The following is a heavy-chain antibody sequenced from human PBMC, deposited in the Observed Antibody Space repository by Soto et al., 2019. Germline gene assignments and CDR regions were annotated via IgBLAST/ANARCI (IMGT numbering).Heavy chain of an antibody. V-gene: IGHV1-69*13. CDR3: ASLYCSGGSCYPPFDY. CDR2: IIPIFGTA. CDR1: GGTFSSYA. D-gene: IGHD2-15*01. Sequence: ASVKVSCKASGGTFSSYAISWVRQAPGQGLEWMGGIIPIFGTANYAQKFQGRVTITADESTSTACMELSSLRSEDTAVYYCASLYCSGGSCYPPFDYWGQGTLVTVSS. J-gene: IGHJ4*02.